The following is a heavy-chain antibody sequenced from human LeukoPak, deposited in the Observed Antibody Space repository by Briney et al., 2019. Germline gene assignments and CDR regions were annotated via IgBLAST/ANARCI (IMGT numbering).Heavy chain of an antibody. CDR3: ARARIWSTPHYYFDY. J-gene: IGHJ4*02. CDR1: GFTFSSYE. D-gene: IGHD2/OR15-2a*01. CDR2: ISYDGSNK. Sequence: GGSLRLSCAASGFTFSSYEMNWVRQAPGKGLEWVAVISYDGSNKYYADSVKGRFTISRDNSKNTLYLQMNSLRAEDTAAYYCARARIWSTPHYYFDYWGQGTLVTVSS. V-gene: IGHV3-30*04.